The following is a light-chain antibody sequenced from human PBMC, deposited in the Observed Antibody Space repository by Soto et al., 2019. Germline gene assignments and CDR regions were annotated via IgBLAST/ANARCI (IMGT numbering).Light chain of an antibody. CDR2: GAS. CDR1: QSVSSNY. CDR3: QQYGNSPIT. Sequence: EIVLTQSPGTLSLSPGERATLSCRASQSVSSNYLAWYQQKPGQAPRLLIYGASSRATGIPDRFSGSGSGTDFTLTISRLEAEDFAVYYCQQYGNSPITFGPGTKVDIK. V-gene: IGKV3-20*01. J-gene: IGKJ3*01.